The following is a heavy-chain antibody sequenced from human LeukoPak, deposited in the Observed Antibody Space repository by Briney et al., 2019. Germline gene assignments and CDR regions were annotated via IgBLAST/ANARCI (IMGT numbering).Heavy chain of an antibody. CDR1: GYTLTVRS. Sequence: ASVKVSLTFSGYTLTVRSMPLVRQAPGKGLEWMGGFDPEDGETIYAQKFQGRVTMTEDTSTDTAYMELSSLRSEDTAVYYCATWQGYYYDSSGISEYWGQGTLVTVSS. V-gene: IGHV1-24*01. J-gene: IGHJ1*01. CDR3: ATWQGYYYDSSGISEY. D-gene: IGHD3-22*01. CDR2: FDPEDGET.